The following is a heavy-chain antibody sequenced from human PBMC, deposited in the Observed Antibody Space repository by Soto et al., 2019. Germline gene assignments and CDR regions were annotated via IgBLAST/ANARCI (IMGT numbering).Heavy chain of an antibody. V-gene: IGHV1-3*05. Sequence: QVQLVQSGAEEKKPGASLKVSCKASGYTFTSYAMHWVRQAPGQRREWMGWINAGNGNTKYSQKFKGRVTITRDTSASTAYMELSSLRSEDTAVYYCARSIVVVTALDYWGQGTLVTVSS. CDR3: ARSIVVVTALDY. CDR1: GYTFTSYA. CDR2: INAGNGNT. D-gene: IGHD2-21*02. J-gene: IGHJ4*02.